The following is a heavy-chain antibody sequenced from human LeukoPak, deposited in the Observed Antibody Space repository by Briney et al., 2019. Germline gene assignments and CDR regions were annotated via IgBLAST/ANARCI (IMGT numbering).Heavy chain of an antibody. CDR2: IYYSGST. V-gene: IGHV4-39*01. J-gene: IGHJ3*02. CDR3: ASLCTNGVCYTGGSSAFDI. D-gene: IGHD2-8*01. Sequence: RPSETLSLTCTVSGGSISSSSYYWGWIRQPPGKGLEWIGSIYYSGSTYYNPSLKSRVTISVDTSKNQFSLKLSSVTAADTAVYYCASLCTNGVCYTGGSSAFDIWGQGTMVTVSS. CDR1: GGSISSSSYY.